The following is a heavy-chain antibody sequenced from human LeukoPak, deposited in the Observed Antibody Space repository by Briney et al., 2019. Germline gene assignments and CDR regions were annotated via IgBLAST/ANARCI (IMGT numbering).Heavy chain of an antibody. J-gene: IGHJ3*02. V-gene: IGHV4-39*01. CDR3: ARWEVATTRGAFDI. D-gene: IGHD1-26*01. CDR2: IHHSGDT. Sequence: SETLSLTCTVSGGSIRSSTYYWAWIRQPPGKGLEWTGTIHHSGDTYYNPSLKSRVTISVDTSKNQFSLNLSSVTAADTAVYYCARWEVATTRGAFDIWGQGTMVTVSS. CDR1: GGSIRSSTYY.